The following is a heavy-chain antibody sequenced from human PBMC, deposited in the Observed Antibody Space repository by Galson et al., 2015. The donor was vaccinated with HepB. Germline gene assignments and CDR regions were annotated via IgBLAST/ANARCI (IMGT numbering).Heavy chain of an antibody. D-gene: IGHD3-10*01. CDR2: INTDNGNT. CDR1: GYTFTTFA. J-gene: IGHJ3*01. Sequence: SVKVSCKASGYTFTTFAIHWVRQAPGQRPEWMGWINTDNGNTKYSQNFQGRLTLTRDTAASTVYMELSTLRSEDTTVYYCARGGALKSFDFWGRGTLVTVSS. V-gene: IGHV1-3*04. CDR3: ARGGALKSFDF.